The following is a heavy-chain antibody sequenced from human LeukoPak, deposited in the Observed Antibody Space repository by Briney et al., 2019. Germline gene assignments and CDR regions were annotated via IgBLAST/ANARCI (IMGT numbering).Heavy chain of an antibody. CDR2: IDTAGDT. CDR3: ARSTPYYDSRGYYYYYYGMDV. J-gene: IGHJ6*02. CDR1: GFTFNSYD. D-gene: IGHD3-22*01. Sequence: GGFLRLSCAASGFTFNSYDMHWVRQVTGKRLEWVSAIDTAGDTYYPGSVKGRFTISRENAKNSLYLQMNSLRAGGTAVYYCARSTPYYDSRGYYYYYYGMDVWGQGTTVTVSS. V-gene: IGHV3-13*01.